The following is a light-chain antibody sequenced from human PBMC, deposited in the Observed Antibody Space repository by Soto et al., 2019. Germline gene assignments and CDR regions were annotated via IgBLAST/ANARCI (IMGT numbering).Light chain of an antibody. CDR1: QSISGW. Sequence: DIQMTQSPSTLSASVGDRVMITCRASQSISGWLAWYQQKPGKAPKLLIYKASTLESGVPSRFSGSGSGTEFTLTISSLQPDDFATYYCQQYDTYWTFGQGTKVEIK. J-gene: IGKJ1*01. V-gene: IGKV1-5*03. CDR3: QQYDTYWT. CDR2: KAS.